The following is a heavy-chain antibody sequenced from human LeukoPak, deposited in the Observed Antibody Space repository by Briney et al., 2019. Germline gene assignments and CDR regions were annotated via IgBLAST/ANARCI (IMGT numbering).Heavy chain of an antibody. CDR2: IRYDGSNE. D-gene: IGHD1-26*01. CDR3: AKDSAVSGSYPDASDI. CDR1: GFTFSSYG. J-gene: IGHJ3*02. Sequence: GGSLRLSCAASGFTFSSYGMHWVRQAPGKGLEWVAFIRYDGSNEYYIDSVKGRFTLSRDNSKNTLYLQMNSLRAEDTAVYYCAKDSAVSGSYPDASDIWGQGTMVTVSS. V-gene: IGHV3-30*02.